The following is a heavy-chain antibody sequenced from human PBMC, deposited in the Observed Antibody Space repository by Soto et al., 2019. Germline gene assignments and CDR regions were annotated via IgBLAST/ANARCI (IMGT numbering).Heavy chain of an antibody. V-gene: IGHV3-21*01. CDR1: GFTFSSYS. Sequence: GGSLRLSCAASGFTFSSYSMNWVRQAPGKGPEWVSSISSSSSYIYYADSVKGRFTISRDNSRNTLYLQMNSLRAEDTAVYYCARGYPLWSPYFYYYMDVWGQGTTVTVSS. D-gene: IGHD5-18*01. J-gene: IGHJ6*03. CDR3: ARGYPLWSPYFYYYMDV. CDR2: ISSSSSYI.